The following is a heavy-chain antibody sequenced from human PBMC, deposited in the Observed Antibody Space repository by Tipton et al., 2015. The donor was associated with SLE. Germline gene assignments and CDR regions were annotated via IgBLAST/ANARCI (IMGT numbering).Heavy chain of an antibody. Sequence: GLVKPSETLSLTCTVSGGSISDQYLSWIRHPPGKGLEWIGYVYNTGSTNYNPSLNYNPSLKSRVTISVDTPRNQFYLQVSSVTAADTAVYYCARAPSCRRSPTTCAGQPDKWGQGSPVTVSS. CDR1: GGSISDQY. J-gene: IGHJ4*02. V-gene: IGHV4-59*11. CDR3: ARAPSCRRSPTTCAGQPDK. CDR2: VYNTGST. D-gene: IGHD1-1*01.